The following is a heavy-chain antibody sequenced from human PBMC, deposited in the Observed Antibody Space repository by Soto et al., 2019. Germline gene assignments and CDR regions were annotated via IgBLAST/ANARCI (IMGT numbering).Heavy chain of an antibody. Sequence: PSETLSLTCTVSGGSISSNYWTWIRQPPGKGLEWIGYVYNSGSTDYNPSLKSRVTISEDTSKSQFSLKVNSMTAADTAVYYCARYRREAVAGYTLDNWGQGILVTVSS. CDR2: VYNSGST. D-gene: IGHD6-13*01. CDR1: GGSISSNY. CDR3: ARYRREAVAGYTLDN. J-gene: IGHJ4*02. V-gene: IGHV4-59*01.